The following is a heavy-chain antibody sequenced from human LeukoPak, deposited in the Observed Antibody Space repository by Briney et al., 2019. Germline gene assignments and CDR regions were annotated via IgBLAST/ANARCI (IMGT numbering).Heavy chain of an antibody. CDR2: IYYSGST. D-gene: IGHD6-19*01. CDR1: GGSISSSSYY. Sequence: SETLSLTCTVSGGSISSSSYYWGWTRQPPGKGLEWIGSIYYSGSTYYNPSLKSRVTISVDTSKNQFSLKLSSVTAADTAVYYCASRSSGWYAGSFDYWGQGTLVTVSS. V-gene: IGHV4-39*01. CDR3: ASRSSGWYAGSFDY. J-gene: IGHJ4*02.